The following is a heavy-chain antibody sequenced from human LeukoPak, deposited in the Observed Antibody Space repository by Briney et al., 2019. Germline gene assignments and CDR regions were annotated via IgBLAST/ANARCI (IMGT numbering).Heavy chain of an antibody. CDR3: AAAAGPPSGSYSDY. CDR2: INPSGGST. V-gene: IGHV1-46*01. J-gene: IGHJ4*02. D-gene: IGHD3-10*01. CDR1: GYTFTSYY. Sequence: GASVKVSCKASGYTFTSYYMHWVRQAPGQGLEWMGIINPSGGSTSYAQKFQGRVTMTEDTSTDTAYMELISLKYEDTAVYYCAAAAGPPSGSYSDYWGQGTLVTVSS.